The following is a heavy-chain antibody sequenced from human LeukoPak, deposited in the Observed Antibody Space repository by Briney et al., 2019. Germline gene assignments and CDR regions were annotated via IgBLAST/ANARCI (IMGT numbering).Heavy chain of an antibody. V-gene: IGHV4-34*01. CDR2: INHSGST. CDR1: GGSFSGYY. Sequence: SETLCLTCAVYGGSFSGYYWSWIRQPPGKGLEWIGEINHSGSTNYNPSLKSRVTISVDTSKNQFSLKLSSVTAADTAVYYCAGHHTRNTVDFWGQGTLVTVSS. D-gene: IGHD2/OR15-2a*01. CDR3: AGHHTRNTVDF. J-gene: IGHJ4*02.